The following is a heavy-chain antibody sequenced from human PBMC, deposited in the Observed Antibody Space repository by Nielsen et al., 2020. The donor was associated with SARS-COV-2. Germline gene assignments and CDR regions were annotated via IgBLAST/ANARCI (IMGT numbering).Heavy chain of an antibody. CDR2: ISYDGSNK. J-gene: IGHJ4*02. CDR3: ARGKRFDY. V-gene: IGHV3-30-3*01. CDR1: GFTFSSYA. Sequence: LSLTCAASGFTFSSYAMHWVRQAPGKGLEWVAVISYDGSNKYYADSVKGRFTISRDNSKNTLYLQMNSLRAEDTAVYYCARGKRFDYWGQGTLVTVSS.